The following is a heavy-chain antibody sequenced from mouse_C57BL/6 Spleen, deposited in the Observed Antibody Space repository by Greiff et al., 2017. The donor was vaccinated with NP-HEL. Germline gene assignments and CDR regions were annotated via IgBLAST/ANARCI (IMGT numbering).Heavy chain of an antibody. Sequence: QVQLKESGAELVRPGASVTLSCKASGYTFTDYEMHWVKQTPVHGLEWIGAIDPETGGTAYNQKFKGKAILTADKSSSTAYMELRSLTSEDSAVYYCTRIWDWYFDVWGTGTTVTVSS. J-gene: IGHJ1*03. D-gene: IGHD4-1*01. CDR2: IDPETGGT. V-gene: IGHV1-15*01. CDR3: TRIWDWYFDV. CDR1: GYTFTDYE.